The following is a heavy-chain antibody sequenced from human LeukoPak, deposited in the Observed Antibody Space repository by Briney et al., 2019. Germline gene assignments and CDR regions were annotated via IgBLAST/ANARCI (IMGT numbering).Heavy chain of an antibody. J-gene: IGHJ6*03. Sequence: SETLSLTCAVYGGSFSGYYWSWIRQPPGKGLEWIGSIYHSGSTYYNPSLKSRVTISVDTSKNQFSLKLSSVTAADTAMYYCARLPWIQLWHYYMDVWGKGTTVTVSS. CDR1: GGSFSGYY. CDR3: ARLPWIQLWHYYMDV. D-gene: IGHD5-18*01. CDR2: IYHSGST. V-gene: IGHV4-34*01.